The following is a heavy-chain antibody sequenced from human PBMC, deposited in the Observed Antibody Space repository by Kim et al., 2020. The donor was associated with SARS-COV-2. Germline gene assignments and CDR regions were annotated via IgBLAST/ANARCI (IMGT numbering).Heavy chain of an antibody. CDR3: AREGRITIFGVVNNFDY. D-gene: IGHD3-3*01. Sequence: GGSLRLSCAASGFTFSSYAMSWVRQAPGKGLEWVSAISGSGGSTYYADSVKGRFTISRDNSKNTLYLQMNSLRAEDTAVYYCAREGRITIFGVVNNFDYWGQGTLVTVSS. CDR2: ISGSGGST. V-gene: IGHV3-23*01. CDR1: GFTFSSYA. J-gene: IGHJ4*02.